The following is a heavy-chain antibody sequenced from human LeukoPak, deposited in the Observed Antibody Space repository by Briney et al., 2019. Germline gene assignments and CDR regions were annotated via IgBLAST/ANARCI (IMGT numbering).Heavy chain of an antibody. CDR2: XNXXXGST. Sequence: GGSLRLSCAASGFXXDXXXXXWVXXXPGXXXXXVXXXNXXXGSTGYADSXKGRFTISRDNAKNSLYLQMNSLRAEDTALYYCAXARKFRRTTVTTLDYWGQGTLVTVSS. CDR3: AXARKFRRTTVTTLDY. CDR1: GFXXDXXX. V-gene: IGHV3-20*04. J-gene: IGHJ4*02. D-gene: IGHD4-17*01.